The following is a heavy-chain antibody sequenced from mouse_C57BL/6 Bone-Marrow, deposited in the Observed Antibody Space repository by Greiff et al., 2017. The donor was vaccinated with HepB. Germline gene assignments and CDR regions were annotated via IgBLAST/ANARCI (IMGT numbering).Heavy chain of an antibody. J-gene: IGHJ4*01. Sequence: EVMLVESGGGLVKPGGSLKLSCAASGFTFSDYGMHWVRQAPEKGLEWVAYISSGSSTIYYADTVKGRFTISRDNAKNTLFLQMTSLRSEDTAMYYWAKNYYGISYGGFYAMDYWGQGTSVTVSS. D-gene: IGHD1-1*01. V-gene: IGHV5-17*01. CDR1: GFTFSDYG. CDR2: ISSGSSTI. CDR3: AKNYYGISYGGFYAMDY.